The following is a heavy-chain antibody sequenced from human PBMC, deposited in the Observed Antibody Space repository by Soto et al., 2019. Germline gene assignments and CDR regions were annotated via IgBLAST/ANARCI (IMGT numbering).Heavy chain of an antibody. CDR3: ARRWSWFDP. CDR1: GGSISSSSYY. CDR2: IYYSGST. J-gene: IGHJ5*02. V-gene: IGHV4-39*01. D-gene: IGHD1-1*01. Sequence: SETLSLTCTVSGGSISSSSYYWGWIRQPPGKGLEWIGSIYYSGSTYYNPSLKSRVTISVDTSKNQFSLKLSSVTAADTAVYYCARRWSWFDPWGQGTLVTVSS.